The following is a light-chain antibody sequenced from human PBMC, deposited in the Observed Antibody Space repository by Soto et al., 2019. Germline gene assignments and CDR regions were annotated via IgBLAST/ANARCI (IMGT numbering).Light chain of an antibody. CDR3: QQYGSSPRT. J-gene: IGKJ1*01. CDR2: GAS. V-gene: IGKV3-20*01. CDR1: QSVSSSY. Sequence: EIVLTQPPGTLSLSPGERATLSCRASQSVSSSYLAWYQQKPGQAPRLLIYGASSRATGIPDRFSGSGSGTDFTLTISRLEPEDFAVYYCQQYGSSPRTFGQWTKVDIK.